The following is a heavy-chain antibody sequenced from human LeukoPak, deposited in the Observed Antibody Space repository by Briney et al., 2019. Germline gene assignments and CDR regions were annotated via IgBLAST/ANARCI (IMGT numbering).Heavy chain of an antibody. Sequence: GSLRLSCAASGFTFSDHYMDWIRQPPGKGLEWIGEINHSGSTNYNPSLKSRVTISVDTSKNQFSLKLSSVTAADTAVYYCARCGDRGSSWPYYYYYGMDVWGQGTTITVSS. CDR1: GFTFSDHY. V-gene: IGHV4-34*01. J-gene: IGHJ6*02. CDR2: INHSGST. D-gene: IGHD6-13*01. CDR3: ARCGDRGSSWPYYYYYGMDV.